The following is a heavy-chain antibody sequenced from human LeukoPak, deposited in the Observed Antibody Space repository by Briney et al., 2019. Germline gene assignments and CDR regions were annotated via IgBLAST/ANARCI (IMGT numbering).Heavy chain of an antibody. V-gene: IGHV3-30*02. CDR3: AADIAAAGTGGY. D-gene: IGHD6-13*01. J-gene: IGHJ4*02. Sequence: GGSLRLSCAASGFTFSSYGMHWVRQAPGKGLEWVAFIRYDGSNKYYADSVKGRFTISRDNSKNTLYLQMNSLRAEDTAVYYCAADIAAAGTGGYWGQGTLVTVSS. CDR2: IRYDGSNK. CDR1: GFTFSSYG.